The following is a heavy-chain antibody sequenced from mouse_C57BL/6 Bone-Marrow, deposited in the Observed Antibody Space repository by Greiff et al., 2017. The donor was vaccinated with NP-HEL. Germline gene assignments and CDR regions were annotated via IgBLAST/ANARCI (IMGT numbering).Heavy chain of an antibody. J-gene: IGHJ4*01. CDR1: GYTFTSYW. D-gene: IGHD2-3*01. CDR2: IDPNSGGT. V-gene: IGHV1-72*01. CDR3: ARWGWFPYAMDY. Sequence: QVQLKQPGAELVKPGASVKLSCKASGYTFTSYWMHWVKQRPGRGLEWIGRIDPNSGGTKYNEKFKSKATLTVDKPSSTAYMQLSSLTSEDAAVYYCARWGWFPYAMDYWGQGTSVTVSS.